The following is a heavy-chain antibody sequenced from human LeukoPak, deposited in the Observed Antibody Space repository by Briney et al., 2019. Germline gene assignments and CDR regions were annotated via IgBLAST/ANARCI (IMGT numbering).Heavy chain of an antibody. V-gene: IGHV1-46*01. D-gene: IGHD1-7*01. CDR2: INPSGGST. J-gene: IGHJ4*02. Sequence: GASVKVSCKASGYTFSNYYMHWVRQAPGQGLEWMGVINPSGGSTTYAQNFQGRVTMTRDTSTSTVYMELSRLRSEDTAVYSCARSVNYYFEYWGQGTLVTVSS. CDR1: GYTFSNYY. CDR3: ARSVNYYFEY.